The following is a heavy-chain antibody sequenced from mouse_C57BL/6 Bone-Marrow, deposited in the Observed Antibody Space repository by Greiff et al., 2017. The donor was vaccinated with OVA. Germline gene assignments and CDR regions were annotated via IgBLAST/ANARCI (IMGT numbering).Heavy chain of an antibody. V-gene: IGHV1-4*01. J-gene: IGHJ3*01. CDR3: ARSHYYGSSPFAY. D-gene: IGHD1-1*01. Sequence: QVQLQQSGAELARPGASVKMSCKASGYTFTSYTMHWVKQRPGQGLEWIGYINPSSGYTKYNQKFKDKATLTADKSSSTAYMQLSSLTSEDSAVDYCARSHYYGSSPFAYWGQGTLVTVSA. CDR1: GYTFTSYT. CDR2: INPSSGYT.